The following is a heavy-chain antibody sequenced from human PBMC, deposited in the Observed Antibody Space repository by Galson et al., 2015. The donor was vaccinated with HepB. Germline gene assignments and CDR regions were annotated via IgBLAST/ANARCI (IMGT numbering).Heavy chain of an antibody. Sequence: SLRLSCAASGFTFNTYAMHWVRQAPGKGLEWVAVISYDGSNKYCADSVKGRFTISRDNSKNTLFLQMNSLRAEDTAVYYCARDFPYFDYWGQGTLVTVSS. J-gene: IGHJ4*02. CDR1: GFTFNTYA. CDR2: ISYDGSNK. V-gene: IGHV3-30-3*01. CDR3: ARDFPYFDY.